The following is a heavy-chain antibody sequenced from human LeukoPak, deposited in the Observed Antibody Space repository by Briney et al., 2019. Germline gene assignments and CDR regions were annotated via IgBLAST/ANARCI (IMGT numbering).Heavy chain of an antibody. D-gene: IGHD3-3*01. CDR3: ARSLPGAIGAADF. Sequence: SETLSLTCTVSGYSISSGYYWGWIRQPPGKGLEWIGSIYHSGNTGYNPSLKSRVTISLDTSKNHFSLKVTSMTAADTGVYYCARSLPGAIGAADFWGQGTLVTVSS. CDR2: IYHSGNT. V-gene: IGHV4-38-2*02. CDR1: GYSISSGYY. J-gene: IGHJ4*02.